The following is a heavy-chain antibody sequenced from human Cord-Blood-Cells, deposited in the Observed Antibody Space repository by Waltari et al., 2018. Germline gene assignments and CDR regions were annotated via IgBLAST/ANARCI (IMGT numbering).Heavy chain of an antibody. CDR2: IRYDGSNK. J-gene: IGHJ4*02. Sequence: QVQLVESGGGVVQPGGSLRLSCAASGFTFSSYGIHWVRQAPGKGLEWVAFIRYDGSNKYYADSVKGRFTISRDNSKNTLYLQMNSLRAEDTAVYYCAKDRGIAARPAYYFDYWGQGTLVTVSS. V-gene: IGHV3-30*02. D-gene: IGHD6-6*01. CDR3: AKDRGIAARPAYYFDY. CDR1: GFTFSSYG.